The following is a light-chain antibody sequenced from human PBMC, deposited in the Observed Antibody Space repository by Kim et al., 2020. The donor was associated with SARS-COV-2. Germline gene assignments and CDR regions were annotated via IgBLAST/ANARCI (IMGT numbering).Light chain of an antibody. Sequence: GKTVTSACTRSSGSIAGNDVQWYQQRPGSAPTTVIYEGNQRPSGVPDRFSGSIGSSSTSASLTISGLKTEDEADYYCQSYDSSSVVFGGGTQLTVL. CDR1: SGSIAGND. J-gene: IGLJ2*01. CDR3: QSYDSSSVV. V-gene: IGLV6-57*03. CDR2: EGN.